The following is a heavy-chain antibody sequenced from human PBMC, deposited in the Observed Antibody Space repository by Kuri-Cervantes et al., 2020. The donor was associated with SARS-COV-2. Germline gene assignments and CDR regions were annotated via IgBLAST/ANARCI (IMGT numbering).Heavy chain of an antibody. V-gene: IGHV4-39*07. CDR2: IYYSGST. Sequence: ESLKISCTVSGGSISSSSYYWGWIRQPPGKGLEWIGSIYYSGSTYYNPSLKSRVTILVDTSKNQFSLKLSSVTAADTAVYYCARGAYCSSTSCYNENYFDYWGQGTLVTVSS. D-gene: IGHD2-2*02. J-gene: IGHJ4*02. CDR3: ARGAYCSSTSCYNENYFDY. CDR1: GGSISSSSYY.